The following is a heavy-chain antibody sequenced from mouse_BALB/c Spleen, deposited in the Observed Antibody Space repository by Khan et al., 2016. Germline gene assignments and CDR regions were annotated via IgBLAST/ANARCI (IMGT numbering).Heavy chain of an antibody. CDR2: INPITGYT. Sequence: QVQLKQSGAELAKPGASVKMSCKASGYTFTSYWMHWVKQRPGQGLEWIGYINPITGYTEYNQKFKDKATLTADKSASTAYMQLSSLTSEDSAVYYCASYDGSSYAMDYWGQGTSVTVSS. D-gene: IGHD1-1*01. CDR1: GYTFTSYW. J-gene: IGHJ4*01. V-gene: IGHV1-7*01. CDR3: ASYDGSSYAMDY.